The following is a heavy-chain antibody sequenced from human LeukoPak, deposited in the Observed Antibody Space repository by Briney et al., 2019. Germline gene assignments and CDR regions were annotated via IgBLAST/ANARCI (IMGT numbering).Heavy chain of an antibody. Sequence: AVTLSCNSSAATFSSYAISWVRQAPGQGLEWMGGIIPIFGTANYAQKFQGRVTITADKSTSTAYMELSSVSSEDTAVYYCARARYGSGSYPFDYWGQGTLVTVSS. V-gene: IGHV1-69*06. D-gene: IGHD3-10*01. CDR1: AATFSSYA. CDR3: ARARYGSGSYPFDY. CDR2: IIPIFGTA. J-gene: IGHJ4*02.